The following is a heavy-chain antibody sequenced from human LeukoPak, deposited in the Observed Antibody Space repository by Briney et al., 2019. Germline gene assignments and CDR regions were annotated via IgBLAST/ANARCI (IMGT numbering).Heavy chain of an antibody. V-gene: IGHV1-46*01. J-gene: IGHJ4*02. CDR3: ARVAVAGEPLFDH. Sequence: ASVKVSCKASGYTFTSYYMHWVRQAPGQGLEWMGIVNPSGGTTSYAQKFQGRVTMTRDTSTSTMYMELSNLRSEDTAAYYCARVAVAGEPLFDHWGQGALVTVSS. CDR1: GYTFTSYY. D-gene: IGHD6-19*01. CDR2: VNPSGGTT.